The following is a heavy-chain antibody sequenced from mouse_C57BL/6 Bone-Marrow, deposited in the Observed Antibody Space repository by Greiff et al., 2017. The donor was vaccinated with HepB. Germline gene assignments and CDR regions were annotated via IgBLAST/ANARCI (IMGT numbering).Heavy chain of an antibody. D-gene: IGHD3-1*01. CDR2: INPSSGYT. V-gene: IGHV1-4*01. J-gene: IGHJ3*01. Sequence: VQLQQSGAELARPGASVKMSCKASGYTFTSYTMHWVKQRPGQGLEWIGYINPSSGYTKYNQKFKDKATLTADKSSSTAYMQLSSLTSEDSAVYYCATLYPNSAWFAHWGQGTLVTVSA. CDR1: GYTFTSYT. CDR3: ATLYPNSAWFAH.